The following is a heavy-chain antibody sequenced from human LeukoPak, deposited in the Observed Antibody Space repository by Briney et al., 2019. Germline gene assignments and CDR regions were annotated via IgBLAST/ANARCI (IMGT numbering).Heavy chain of an antibody. D-gene: IGHD2-8*02. J-gene: IGHJ4*02. CDR3: ARVICTGGSCFQNDY. CDR2: INSGATSE. Sequence: GGSLRLSCTASGFIFSNFEMNWVRQSPGKGLQWVAYINSGATSEYYADSVKGRFTISRDNAKNSLYLQMNSLGVQGTAIYYCARVICTGGSCFQNDYWGQGTLVTVSS. CDR1: GFIFSNFE. V-gene: IGHV3-48*03.